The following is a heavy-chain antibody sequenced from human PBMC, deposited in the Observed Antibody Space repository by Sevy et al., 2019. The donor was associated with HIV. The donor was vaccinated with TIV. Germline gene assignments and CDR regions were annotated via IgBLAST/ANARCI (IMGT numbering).Heavy chain of an antibody. CDR1: GFTFRSHW. Sequence: GGSLRLSCAASGFTFRSHWMTWVRQAPGKGPEWVANINRDGSEKSYVDSVKGRFTISRDDAKNSLYLQMNSLKVENTSTYYGASDSYWGQGTLVTGSS. CDR2: INRDGSEK. V-gene: IGHV3-7*01. CDR3: ASDSY. J-gene: IGHJ4*02.